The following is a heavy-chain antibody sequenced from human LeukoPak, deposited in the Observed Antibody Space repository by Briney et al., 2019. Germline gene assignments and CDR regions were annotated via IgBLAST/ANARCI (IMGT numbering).Heavy chain of an antibody. V-gene: IGHV3-23*01. Sequence: PGGSLRLSCAPPGFTLSSYAMSWVRQAPGKGLEWVSAISISRASTHYADSVKGRFTISRDDSKNTLYLQMNRLRAEDTAVYYCAGVSKLLWFGELLSWGQGTLAIACS. CDR2: ISISRAST. J-gene: IGHJ4*02. CDR3: AGVSKLLWFGELLS. CDR1: GFTLSSYA. D-gene: IGHD3-10*01.